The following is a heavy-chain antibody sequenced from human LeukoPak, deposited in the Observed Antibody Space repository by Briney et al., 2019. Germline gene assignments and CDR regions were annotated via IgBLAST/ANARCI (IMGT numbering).Heavy chain of an antibody. Sequence: GGSLRLSCAASGFTFSSYAMSWVRQAPGKGLEWVSVIYTGGSTYYADSVKGRFTISRDNSKNTLYLQMNSLRAEDTAVYYCASQDFWSGWPDYWGQGTLVTVSS. V-gene: IGHV3-53*01. CDR1: GFTFSSYA. CDR2: IYTGGST. D-gene: IGHD3-3*01. CDR3: ASQDFWSGWPDY. J-gene: IGHJ4*02.